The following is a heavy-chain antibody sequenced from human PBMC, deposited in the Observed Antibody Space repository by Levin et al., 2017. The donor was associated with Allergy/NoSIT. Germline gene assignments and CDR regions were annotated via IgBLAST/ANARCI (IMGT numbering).Heavy chain of an antibody. CDR3: ARGPPSSYGDHVDY. V-gene: IGHV3-7*04. J-gene: IGHJ4*02. CDR1: GFTFSSYW. CDR2: IKQEGDDK. D-gene: IGHD4-17*01. Sequence: GESLKISCAASGFTFSSYWMTWVRQAPGKGLEWVANIKQEGDDKYYVDSVKGRFTISRDNAKNSLYLQMNSLGAEDTAVYYCARGPPSSYGDHVDYWGQGTLVTVSS.